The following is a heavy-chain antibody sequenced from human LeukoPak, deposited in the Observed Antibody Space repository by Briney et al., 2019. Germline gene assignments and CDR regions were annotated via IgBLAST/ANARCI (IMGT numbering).Heavy chain of an antibody. D-gene: IGHD3-22*01. J-gene: IGHJ3*02. CDR1: GGSISSSNW. Sequence: SETLSLTCAVSGGSISSSNWWSWVRQPPGKGLEWIGEIYHSGSTNYNPSLKSRVTISVDKSKNQFSLKLSSVTAADTAVYYCARLYYDSSGYDAFDIWGQGTMVTVSS. V-gene: IGHV4-4*02. CDR2: IYHSGST. CDR3: ARLYYDSSGYDAFDI.